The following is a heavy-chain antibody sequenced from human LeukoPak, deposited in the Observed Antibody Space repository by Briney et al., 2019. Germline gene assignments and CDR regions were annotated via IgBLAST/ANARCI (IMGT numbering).Heavy chain of an antibody. J-gene: IGHJ4*02. Sequence: GGSLRLSCAASGFTFSSYGMHWVRQAPGKGLEWVAVISYDGSNKYYADSVKGRFTISRDNSKNTLYLQMNSLRVEDSAVYYCAKVLSKGGGYYLTDFWGQGTLVTVSS. CDR1: GFTFSSYG. D-gene: IGHD3-22*01. CDR3: AKVLSKGGGYYLTDF. CDR2: ISYDGSNK. V-gene: IGHV3-30*18.